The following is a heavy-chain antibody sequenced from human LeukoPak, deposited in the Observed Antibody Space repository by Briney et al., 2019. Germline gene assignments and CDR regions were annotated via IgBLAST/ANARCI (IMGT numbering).Heavy chain of an antibody. J-gene: IGHJ5*01. CDR2: IKSQTGGGTT. D-gene: IGHD1-26*01. V-gene: IGHV3-15*01. Sequence: PGGSLRLSCAASGFTFSDAWMSWVRQAPGKGLDWVGRIKSQTGGGTTDYAAPVKGRFNISRDDSKSTLYLQMNSLKTEDTAVYYCTRVGTTWFHSWGQGTLVTVSS. CDR3: TRVGTTWFHS. CDR1: GFTFSDAW.